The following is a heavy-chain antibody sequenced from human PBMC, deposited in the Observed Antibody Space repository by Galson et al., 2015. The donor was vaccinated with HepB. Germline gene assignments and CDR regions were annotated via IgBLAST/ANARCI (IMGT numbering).Heavy chain of an antibody. CDR2: LSGSGAIA. J-gene: IGHJ5*02. V-gene: IGHV3-23*01. D-gene: IGHD3-16*01. CDR3: TKESVSGTYVPTYAYS. Sequence: LRLSCAASGFHFRNHVMTWVRQAPGKGLEWVASLSGSGAIAYYADSVKGRFTISGDNFTSRIFLQMKRLRVDDTALYYWTKESVSGTYVPTYAYSWGQGTLVTVSS. CDR1: GFHFRNHV.